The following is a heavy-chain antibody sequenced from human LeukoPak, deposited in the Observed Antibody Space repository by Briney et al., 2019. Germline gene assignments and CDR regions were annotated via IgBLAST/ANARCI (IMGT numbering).Heavy chain of an antibody. V-gene: IGHV3-48*03. J-gene: IGHJ3*02. CDR3: ARGGIVVVVAASDAFDI. Sequence: GGSLRLSCAASGFTFSSYAMSWVRQAPGKGLEWVSYISSSGSTIYYVDSVKGRFTISRDNAKNSLYLQMNSLRAEDTAVYYCARGGIVVVVAASDAFDIWGQGTMVTVSS. CDR2: ISSSGSTI. CDR1: GFTFSSYA. D-gene: IGHD2-15*01.